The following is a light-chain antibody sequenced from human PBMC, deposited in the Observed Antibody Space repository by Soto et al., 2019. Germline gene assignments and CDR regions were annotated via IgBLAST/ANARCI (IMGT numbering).Light chain of an antibody. J-gene: IGKJ4*01. Sequence: DIVMTQSPDSLAVSLGERATINCKSSQSVLYSSNNKNYLAWYQQKPGQPPKLLIYWASTRESVVPDRFSGSGSGTDFTLTISSLQAEDVAVYYCQQYYSTPYAFGEGTKVEIK. CDR2: WAS. CDR1: QSVLYSSNNKNY. V-gene: IGKV4-1*01. CDR3: QQYYSTPYA.